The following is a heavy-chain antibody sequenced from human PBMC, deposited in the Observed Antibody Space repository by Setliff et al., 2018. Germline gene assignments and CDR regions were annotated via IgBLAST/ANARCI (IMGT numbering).Heavy chain of an antibody. CDR3: ARHEFVGGYYGSVTYRHFDY. J-gene: IGHJ4*02. V-gene: IGHV4-61*08. CDR2: IYSSGSS. Sequence: CTVSGGSLRASAIFWTWIRQPPGKGLEWIGYIYSSGSSNYNPSLKSRVTISVDTSKNQFSLQVTSLAATDTALYFCARHEFVGGYYGSVTYRHFDYWGQGILVTVSS. CDR1: GGSLRASAIF. D-gene: IGHD3-10*01.